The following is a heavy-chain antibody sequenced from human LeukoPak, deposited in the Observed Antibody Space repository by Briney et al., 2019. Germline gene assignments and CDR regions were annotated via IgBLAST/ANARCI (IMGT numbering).Heavy chain of an antibody. CDR3: ARGDDGYNYRFNDAFDI. Sequence: GGSLRLSCAASGFTFSSYSMNWVRQAPGKGLEWVSSISSSSSYIYYADSVKGRFTISRDNAKNSLYLQMNSLRAEDTAVYYCARGDDGYNYRFNDAFDIWGQGTMVTVSS. CDR1: GFTFSSYS. D-gene: IGHD5-24*01. J-gene: IGHJ3*02. CDR2: ISSSSSYI. V-gene: IGHV3-21*01.